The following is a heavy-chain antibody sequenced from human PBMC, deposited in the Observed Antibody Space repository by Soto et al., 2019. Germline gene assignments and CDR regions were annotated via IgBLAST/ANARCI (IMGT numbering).Heavy chain of an antibody. Sequence: TGWSLRLSCETSGFTFSSYGIHWVRQPPGKGLEWLAGIWYDGSNKDYADSVKGRFIISRDNAKKTVYLQVNGLRVEDTAVYFCARDVDYYDRTGYSPFVFWGQGTPVTVSS. D-gene: IGHD3-22*01. J-gene: IGHJ4*02. CDR3: ARDVDYYDRTGYSPFVF. CDR1: GFTFSSYG. V-gene: IGHV3-33*01. CDR2: IWYDGSNK.